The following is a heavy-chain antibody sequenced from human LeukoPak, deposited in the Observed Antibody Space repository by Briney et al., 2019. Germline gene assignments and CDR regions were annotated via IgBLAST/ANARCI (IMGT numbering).Heavy chain of an antibody. D-gene: IGHD2-15*01. J-gene: IGHJ4*02. V-gene: IGHV3-23*01. CDR3: AKVAGYCTGGSCYGALDY. CDR1: GFTLSNYG. Sequence: GGSLRLSCAASGFTLSNYGTSWVRQAPGKGLEWVSAISGSGGSTYYADSVKGRFTISRDNSKNTLYLQMNSLRAEDTAVYYCAKVAGYCTGGSCYGALDYWGQGTLVTVSS. CDR2: ISGSGGST.